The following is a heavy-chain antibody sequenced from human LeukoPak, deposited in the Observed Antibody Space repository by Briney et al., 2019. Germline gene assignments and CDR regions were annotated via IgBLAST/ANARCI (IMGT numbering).Heavy chain of an antibody. D-gene: IGHD6-13*01. J-gene: IGHJ4*02. CDR1: GGSISSSSYY. V-gene: IGHV4-39*07. CDR3: ASRVLQGIAEVFDY. CDR2: IYYSGST. Sequence: SETLSLTCTVSGGSISSSSYYWGWIRQPPGKGLEWIGSIYYSGSTYYNPSLKSRVTISVDTSKNQFSLKLSSVTAADTAVYYCASRVLQGIAEVFDYWGQGTLVTVSS.